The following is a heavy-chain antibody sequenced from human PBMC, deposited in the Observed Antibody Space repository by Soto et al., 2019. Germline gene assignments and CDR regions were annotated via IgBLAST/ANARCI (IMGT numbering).Heavy chain of an antibody. D-gene: IGHD2-2*01. V-gene: IGHV1-69*01. J-gene: IGHJ6*02. CDR2: IIPISDTT. CDR1: GGTFSSYA. Sequence: QVQLVQSGAEVKKPGSSVKVSCKASGGTFSSYAISWVRQAPGQGLEWRGGIIPISDTTNYAQKCQGRVTITADESTSTAYRELSSLRSEDTAVYYGARSQGSSTSLEIYYYYYYGMDVWGQGTRVTGSS. CDR3: ARSQGSSTSLEIYYYYYYGMDV.